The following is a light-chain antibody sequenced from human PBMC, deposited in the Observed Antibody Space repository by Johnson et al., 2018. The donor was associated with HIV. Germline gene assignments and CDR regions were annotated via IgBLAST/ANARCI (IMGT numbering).Light chain of an antibody. CDR3: GTWDSSLSAGV. J-gene: IGLJ1*01. V-gene: IGLV1-51*01. CDR1: SSNIGNNY. CDR2: DNN. Sequence: SVLTQPPSVSAAPGQKVTISCSGSSSNIGNNYVSWYQQLPGTAPKLLIYDNNKRPSGIPDRFSGSKSGTSATLGITGLQTGDEADYYCGTWDSSLSAGVFGTGTKFTVL.